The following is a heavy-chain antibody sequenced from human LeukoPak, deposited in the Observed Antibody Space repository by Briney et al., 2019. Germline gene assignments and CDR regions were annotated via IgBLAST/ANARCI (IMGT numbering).Heavy chain of an antibody. V-gene: IGHV3-11*01. CDR3: ARRAGAYSHPYDY. J-gene: IGHJ4*02. Sequence: GGSLRLSCSASGFSFSDYYMSWIRQAPGKGLEWVSYISSSGSTIYYADSVKGRFTISRDNSKNTLYLQMNSLRAEDTAVYYCARRAGAYSHPYDYWGQGTLVTVSS. CDR1: GFSFSDYY. CDR2: ISSSGSTI. D-gene: IGHD4/OR15-4a*01.